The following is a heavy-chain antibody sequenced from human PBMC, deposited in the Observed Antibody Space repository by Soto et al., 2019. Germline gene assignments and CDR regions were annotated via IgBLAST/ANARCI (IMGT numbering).Heavy chain of an antibody. V-gene: IGHV4-59*08. J-gene: IGHJ5*02. CDR3: ARQMERVRTTVTGWFDP. Sequence: SETLSLTCTVSGGSISSYYWSWIRQPPGKGLEWIGYIYYSGSTNYNPSLKSRVTISVDTSKNQFSLKLSSVTAADTAVYYCARQMERVRTTVTGWFDPWGQGTLVTVSS. CDR1: GGSISSYY. D-gene: IGHD4-4*01. CDR2: IYYSGST.